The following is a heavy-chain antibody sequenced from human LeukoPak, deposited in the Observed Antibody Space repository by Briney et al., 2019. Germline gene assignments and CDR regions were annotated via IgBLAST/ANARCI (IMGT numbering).Heavy chain of an antibody. Sequence: PGGSLRLSCAASGFTFSNYWVHWVRQAPGKGLVWVSRINPDGSTINYADSVKGRFTISRDNAKNSLYLQMNSLRAEDTAVYYCARDSNYGAPSDAFDIWGQGTMVTVSS. D-gene: IGHD4-17*01. CDR2: INPDGSTI. J-gene: IGHJ3*02. CDR3: ARDSNYGAPSDAFDI. V-gene: IGHV3-74*01. CDR1: GFTFSNYW.